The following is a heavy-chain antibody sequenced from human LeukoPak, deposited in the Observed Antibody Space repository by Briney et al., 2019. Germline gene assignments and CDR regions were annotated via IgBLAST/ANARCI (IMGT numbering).Heavy chain of an antibody. CDR3: ARDRIVVVPAANGGYGMDV. J-gene: IGHJ6*02. CDR1: GFTSEDYV. D-gene: IGHD2-2*01. CDR2: INWNGGST. Sequence: RGSLRHSSAASGFTSEDYVISWVRQAPGKGLEWVSRINWNGGSTGYADAVKGRFTISRDNAKNSLYLQMNSLRAEDTALYYCARDRIVVVPAANGGYGMDVWGQGTTVTVSS. V-gene: IGHV3-20*03.